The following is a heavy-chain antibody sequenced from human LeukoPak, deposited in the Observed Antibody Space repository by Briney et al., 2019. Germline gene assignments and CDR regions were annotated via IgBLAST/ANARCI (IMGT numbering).Heavy chain of an antibody. V-gene: IGHV5-51*01. J-gene: IGHJ6*04. CDR3: ARYSDGMDV. Sequence: GGPLEISCQAPGSPFTSYWIGGVRKLPGRGLEWMGIIYPVESDTRYSTSFQGQVTISADKSINTAYLQWRSLKASDTAMYYCARYSDGMDVWGKGTTVTVSS. CDR1: GSPFTSYW. CDR2: IYPVESDT. D-gene: IGHD1-26*01.